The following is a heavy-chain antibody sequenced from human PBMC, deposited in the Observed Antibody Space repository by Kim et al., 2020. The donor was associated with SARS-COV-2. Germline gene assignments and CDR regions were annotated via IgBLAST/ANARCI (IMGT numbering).Heavy chain of an antibody. CDR3: AREGPEAVGATIDY. Sequence: SETLSLTCAVSGGSISSSNWWSWVRQPPGKGLEWIGEIYHSGSTNYNPSLKSRVTISVDKSKNQFSLKLSSVTAADTAVYYCAREGPEAVGATIDYWGQGTLVTVSS. CDR1: GGSISSSNW. V-gene: IGHV4-4*02. D-gene: IGHD1-26*01. J-gene: IGHJ4*02. CDR2: IYHSGST.